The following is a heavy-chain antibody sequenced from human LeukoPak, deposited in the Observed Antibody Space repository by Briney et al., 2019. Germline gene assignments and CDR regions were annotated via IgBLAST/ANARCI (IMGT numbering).Heavy chain of an antibody. CDR3: ASPLSYYDSSGYYYGDY. V-gene: IGHV3-21*01. CDR1: GFTFSSYS. Sequence: PGGSLRLSCAASGFTFSSYSMNWVCKAPGKGLEWVSSISSSSSYIYYADSVKGRFTISRDNAKNSLYLQMNSLRAEDTAVYYCASPLSYYDSSGYYYGDYWGQGTLVTVSS. CDR2: ISSSSSYI. D-gene: IGHD3-22*01. J-gene: IGHJ4*02.